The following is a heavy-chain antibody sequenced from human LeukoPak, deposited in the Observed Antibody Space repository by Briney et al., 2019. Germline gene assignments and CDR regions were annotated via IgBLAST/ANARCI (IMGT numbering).Heavy chain of an antibody. CDR1: GYTFTSYD. V-gene: IGHV1-69*05. CDR3: ARDRGEMIGAYCGGDCYLPDAFDI. J-gene: IGHJ3*02. D-gene: IGHD2-21*01. CDR2: IIPIFGTA. Sequence: SVKVSCKASGYTFTSYDINWVRQAPGQGLEWMGGIIPIFGTANYAQKFQGRVTITTDESTSTAYMELSSLRSEDTAVYYCARDRGEMIGAYCGGDCYLPDAFDIWGQGTMVTVSS.